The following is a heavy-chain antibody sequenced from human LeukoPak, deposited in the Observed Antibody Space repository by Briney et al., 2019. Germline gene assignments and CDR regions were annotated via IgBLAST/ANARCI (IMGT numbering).Heavy chain of an antibody. D-gene: IGHD1-14*01. CDR1: GGSISGYY. J-gene: IGHJ4*02. V-gene: IGHV4-59*01. CDR2: IYYSGST. CDR3: ARETTNSFDF. Sequence: PSETLSLTCSVSGGSISGYYWSWIRQPPGKGLEWIGYIYYSGSTNYNPSLKSRVTMSVDTSKNQFSLKLSSVTAADTAVYYCARETTNSFDFWGQGTLVTVSS.